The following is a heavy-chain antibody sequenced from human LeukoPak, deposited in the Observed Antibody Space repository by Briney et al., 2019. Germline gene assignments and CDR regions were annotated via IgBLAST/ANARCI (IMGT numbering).Heavy chain of an antibody. CDR2: ISAYNGNT. CDR1: GYTFTSYG. CDR3: ARVDVRFYYDSSGSLDY. D-gene: IGHD3-22*01. J-gene: IGHJ4*02. V-gene: IGHV1-18*01. Sequence: ASAKVSCRASGYTFTSYGISWVRQAPGQGLEWMGWISAYNGNTNYAQKLQGRVTMTTDTSTSTAYMELRSLRSDDTAVYYCARVDVRFYYDSSGSLDYWGQGTLVTVSS.